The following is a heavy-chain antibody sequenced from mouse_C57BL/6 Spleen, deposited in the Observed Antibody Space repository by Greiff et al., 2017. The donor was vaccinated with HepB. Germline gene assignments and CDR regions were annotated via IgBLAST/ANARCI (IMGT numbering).Heavy chain of an antibody. J-gene: IGHJ1*03. V-gene: IGHV1-55*01. CDR2: IYPGSGST. CDR1: GYTFTSYW. Sequence: QVQLQQPGAELVKPGASVKMSCKASGYTFTSYWITWVKQRPGQGLEWIGDIYPGSGSTNYNEKFKSKATLTVDTSSSTAYMQLSSLTSEDSAVYYCVREGNWDVDWYFDVWGTGTTFTVSS. CDR3: VREGNWDVDWYFDV. D-gene: IGHD4-1*01.